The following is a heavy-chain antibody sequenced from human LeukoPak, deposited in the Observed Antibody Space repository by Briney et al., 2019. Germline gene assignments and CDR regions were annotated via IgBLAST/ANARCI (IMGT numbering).Heavy chain of an antibody. J-gene: IGHJ5*02. Sequence: GRSLSLSCAASAFTFSKYWMHWVRQAPGEGLVWVSRINSDGINTSYADSVKGRFTISRDNAKNTLNLQMNSLRAEDTAVYYCARDLGQYYDTSDNWFDPWGQGTLVTVSS. CDR2: INSDGINT. D-gene: IGHD3-22*01. V-gene: IGHV3-74*01. CDR3: ARDLGQYYDTSDNWFDP. CDR1: AFTFSKYW.